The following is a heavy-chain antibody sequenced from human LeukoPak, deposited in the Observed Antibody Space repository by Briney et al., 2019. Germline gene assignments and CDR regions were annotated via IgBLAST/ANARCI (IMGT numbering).Heavy chain of an antibody. CDR2: INPNSGGT. CDR1: GYTFTGYY. Sequence: ASVKVSCKASGYTFTGYYMHWVRQAPGQGLEWMGWINPNSGGTNYAQKFRGRVTMTRDTSISTAYMELSRLRSDDTAVYYCARVSSDIVVVPAAIARASAFDPWGQGTLVTVSS. J-gene: IGHJ5*02. D-gene: IGHD2-2*02. V-gene: IGHV1-2*02. CDR3: ARVSSDIVVVPAAIARASAFDP.